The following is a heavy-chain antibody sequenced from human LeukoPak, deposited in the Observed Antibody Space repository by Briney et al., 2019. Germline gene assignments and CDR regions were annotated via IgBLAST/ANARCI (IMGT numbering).Heavy chain of an antibody. CDR3: ATAPQRSTTAAHYYYYYYMDV. CDR2: FDLEDGET. V-gene: IGHV1-24*01. Sequence: ASVKVSCKVSGYTLTELSMHWVRQAPGKGLEWMGGFDLEDGETIYAQKFQGRVTMTEDTSTDTAYMELSSLRSEDTAVYYCATAPQRSTTAAHYYYYYYMDVWGKGTTVTVSS. J-gene: IGHJ6*03. CDR1: GYTLTELS. D-gene: IGHD2/OR15-2a*01.